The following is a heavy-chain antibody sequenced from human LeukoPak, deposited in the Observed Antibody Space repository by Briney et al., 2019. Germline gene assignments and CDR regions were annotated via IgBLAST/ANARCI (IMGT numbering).Heavy chain of an antibody. CDR2: IYYSGST. V-gene: IGHV4-59*01. J-gene: IGHJ6*02. CDR1: GGSISSYY. D-gene: IGHD6-19*01. Sequence: KPSETLSLTCTVSGGSISSYYWSWIRQPPGKGLEWFGYIYYSGSTNYNPSLKSRVTISVDTSKNQFSLKLSSVTAADTAVYYCARVAAYYYYGMDVWGRGTTVTVSS. CDR3: ARVAAYYYYGMDV.